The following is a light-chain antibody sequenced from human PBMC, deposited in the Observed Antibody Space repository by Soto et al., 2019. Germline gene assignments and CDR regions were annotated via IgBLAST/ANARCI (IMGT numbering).Light chain of an antibody. CDR1: QSIGVW. Sequence: DIQMTQSPSTLSASVGDRVTINCRASQSIGVWLAWYQQKPGTAPKLLIYKTSTLDSGVPLRFSGSGSGTEFTLTISSLQPDDFATYYCQQYINYFRTFGQGTKVDIK. J-gene: IGKJ1*01. CDR3: QQYINYFRT. CDR2: KTS. V-gene: IGKV1-5*03.